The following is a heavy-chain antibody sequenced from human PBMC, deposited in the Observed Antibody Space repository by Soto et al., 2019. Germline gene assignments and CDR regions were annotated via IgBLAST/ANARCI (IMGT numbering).Heavy chain of an antibody. D-gene: IGHD6-6*01. CDR1: GYTFTSYG. CDR2: ISAYNGNT. Sequence: ALVKASCKASGYTFTSYGISWVRHAPGQGLEWMGWISAYNGNTNYAQKLQGRVTMTTDTSTSTAYMELRSLRSDDTAVYYCARAARRSYWFAPWGQGTLVAVSS. V-gene: IGHV1-18*01. J-gene: IGHJ5*02. CDR3: ARAARRSYWFAP.